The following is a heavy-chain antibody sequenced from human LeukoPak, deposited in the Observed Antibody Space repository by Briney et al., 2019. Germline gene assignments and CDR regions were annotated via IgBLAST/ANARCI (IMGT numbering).Heavy chain of an antibody. CDR2: IYYSGST. J-gene: IGHJ4*02. D-gene: IGHD2-2*01. V-gene: IGHV4-39*01. CDR1: GGSISSSSYY. Sequence: SETLSLTCTVSGGSISSSSYYWGWIRQPPGKGLEWIGSIYYSGSTYYNPSLKSRVTISVDTSKNQFSLKLSSVTTADTAVYYCARRESRYCSSTSCYYTAIDYWGQGTLVTVSS. CDR3: ARRESRYCSSTSCYYTAIDY.